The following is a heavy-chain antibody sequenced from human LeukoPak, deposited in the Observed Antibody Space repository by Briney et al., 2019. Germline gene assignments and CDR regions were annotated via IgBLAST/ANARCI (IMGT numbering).Heavy chain of an antibody. D-gene: IGHD5-18*01. CDR3: AKDKVRKGYTYGNFDY. J-gene: IGHJ4*02. V-gene: IGHV3-9*03. Sequence: GGSLRLSCAASGFIFDDYAMHWVRQAPGKGLEWGSGMSWNNDKIDYADSVKGRFTISRDNAKNSLYLQMNSLRAEDMAFYYCAKDKVRKGYTYGNFDYWGQGTLVTVSS. CDR2: MSWNNDKI. CDR1: GFIFDDYA.